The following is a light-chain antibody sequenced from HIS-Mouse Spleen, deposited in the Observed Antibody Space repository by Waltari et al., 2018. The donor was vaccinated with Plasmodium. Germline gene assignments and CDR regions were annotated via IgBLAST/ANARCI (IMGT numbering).Light chain of an antibody. J-gene: IGLJ3*02. CDR1: ALPTKY. Sequence: SYELTQPPSVSVSPGQTARHTCSGDALPTKYAYWYPQKSGQAPLLVIYEDSKRPSGIPERFSGSSSGTMATLTISGAQVEDEADYYCYSTDSSGNHRVFGGGTKLTVL. CDR3: YSTDSSGNHRV. V-gene: IGLV3-10*01. CDR2: EDS.